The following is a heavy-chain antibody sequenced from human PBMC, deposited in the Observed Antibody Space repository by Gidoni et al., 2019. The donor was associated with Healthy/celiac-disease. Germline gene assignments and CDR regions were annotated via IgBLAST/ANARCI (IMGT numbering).Heavy chain of an antibody. D-gene: IGHD6-19*01. J-gene: IGHJ4*02. Sequence: QVQLVQSGAEVKKPGASVTVSCKASGYTFTSYYMHWVRQAPGQGLEWMGILTPSGGSTSYAQKFQGRVTMTRDTSTSTVYMELSSLRSEDTAVYYCARGGGPDSSGWYYFDYWGQGTLVTVSS. CDR3: ARGGGPDSSGWYYFDY. CDR1: GYTFTSYY. V-gene: IGHV1-46*01. CDR2: LTPSGGST.